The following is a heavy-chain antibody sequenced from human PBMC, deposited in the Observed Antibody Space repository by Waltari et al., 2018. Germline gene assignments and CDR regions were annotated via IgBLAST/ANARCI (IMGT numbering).Heavy chain of an antibody. CDR2: INHSGST. Sequence: QVQLQQWGAGLFKPSETLSLTCAVYGGSFSGYYWSWIRQPPGKGLEWIGEINHSGSTNYNPSLKSRVTISVDTSKNQFSLKLSSVTAADTAVYYCARGITMVRGVFDYWGQGTLVTVSS. CDR3: ARGITMVRGVFDY. CDR1: GGSFSGYY. J-gene: IGHJ4*02. D-gene: IGHD3-10*01. V-gene: IGHV4-34*01.